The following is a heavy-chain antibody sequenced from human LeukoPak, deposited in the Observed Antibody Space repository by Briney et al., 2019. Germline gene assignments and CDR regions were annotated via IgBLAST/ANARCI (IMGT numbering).Heavy chain of an antibody. CDR3: ARGGGSSGWHDY. J-gene: IGHJ4*02. CDR2: IYYSGST. D-gene: IGHD6-19*01. V-gene: IGHV4-59*01. CDR1: AGSISSDF. Sequence: SETLSLTCTVSAGSISSDFWSWIRQPPGKGLEWIGYIYYSGSTNYNPSLKSRVAISVDTSKNQFSLKLSSVAAADTAVYYCARGGGSSGWHDYWGRGTVVTVSS.